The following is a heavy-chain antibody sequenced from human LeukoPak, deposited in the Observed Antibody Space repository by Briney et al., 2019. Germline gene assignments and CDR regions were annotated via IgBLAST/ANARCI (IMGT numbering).Heavy chain of an antibody. D-gene: IGHD2-21*02. CDR3: VRVGVADCGSDCLGWFDP. J-gene: IGHJ5*02. V-gene: IGHV1-2*02. Sequence: ASVKVSCKASGYTFTDYYMHWVRQAPGQGLEWMGWINPNSGDTNYAQKFQGRVTMTWDTSISTVYMELSRLRSGDTAVYYCVRVGVADCGSDCLGWFDPWGQGTLVTVSS. CDR1: GYTFTDYY. CDR2: INPNSGDT.